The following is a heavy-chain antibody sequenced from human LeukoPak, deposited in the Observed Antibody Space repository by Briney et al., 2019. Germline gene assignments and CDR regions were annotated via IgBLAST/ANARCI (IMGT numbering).Heavy chain of an antibody. D-gene: IGHD1-26*01. Sequence: SETLSLTCTVSGGSIISAAYYWAWIRQSPGKGLEWIGGLYYTGSAYYSPSLKSRVTIFVDTSKKQFSLKLTSVTAGDTAVYYCARQGGSPDWFDPWGQGTLVTVSS. J-gene: IGHJ5*02. V-gene: IGHV4-39*01. CDR2: LYYTGSA. CDR3: ARQGGSPDWFDP. CDR1: GGSIISAAYY.